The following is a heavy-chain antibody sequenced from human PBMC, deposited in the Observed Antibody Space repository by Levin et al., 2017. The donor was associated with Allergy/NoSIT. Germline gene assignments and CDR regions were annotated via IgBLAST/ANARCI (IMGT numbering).Heavy chain of an antibody. CDR1: GFTFSSYA. Sequence: TGESLKISCAASGFTFSSYAMHWVRQAPGKGLEWVAVISYDGSNKYYADSVKGRFTISRDNSKNTLYLQMNSLRAEDTAVYYCARASTGVATITLPAFDIWGQGTMVTVSS. CDR3: ARASTGVATITLPAFDI. V-gene: IGHV3-30-3*01. CDR2: ISYDGSNK. D-gene: IGHD5-12*01. J-gene: IGHJ3*02.